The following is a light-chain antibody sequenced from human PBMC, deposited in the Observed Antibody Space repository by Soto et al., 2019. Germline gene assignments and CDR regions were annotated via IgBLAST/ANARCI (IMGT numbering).Light chain of an antibody. J-gene: IGLJ1*01. CDR3: SSYAGSNNFV. V-gene: IGLV2-8*01. Sequence: QSVLTQPPSASGSPGQSVTISCTGTSSDIGAYIYVSWYQQHPGKAPKLMISEVSRRPSGVPERFSGSKSGKTASLTVSGLQADDEAHYYCSSYAGSNNFVFGTGTKVTVL. CDR2: EVS. CDR1: SSDIGAYIY.